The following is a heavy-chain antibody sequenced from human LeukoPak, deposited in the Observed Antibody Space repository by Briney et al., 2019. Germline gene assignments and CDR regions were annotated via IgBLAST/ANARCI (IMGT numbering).Heavy chain of an antibody. Sequence: GASVKVSCKAPGYTFNSHGISWVRQAPGQGLEWMGWISAYNGDTNFAQKFQGRVTLTTDRTTSTAYLELRSLRSDDTAVYYCARDPSNTSGWKTWFDPWGQGTLVTVSS. CDR2: ISAYNGDT. CDR3: ARDPSNTSGWKTWFDP. D-gene: IGHD6-19*01. J-gene: IGHJ5*02. V-gene: IGHV1-18*04. CDR1: GYTFNSHG.